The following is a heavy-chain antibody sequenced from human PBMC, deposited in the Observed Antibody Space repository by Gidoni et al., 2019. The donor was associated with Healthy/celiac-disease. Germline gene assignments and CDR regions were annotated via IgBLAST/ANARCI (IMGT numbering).Heavy chain of an antibody. V-gene: IGHV3-21*01. J-gene: IGHJ6*03. D-gene: IGHD1-26*01. Sequence: EVQLVESGGGLVKPGGSLRLSCAAPGFTFSSYSMNWVRQAPGKGLEWVSSISSSSSYIYYADSVKGRFTISRDNAKNSLYLQMNSLRAEDTAVYYCASDGGTYYYYYYMDVWGKGTTVTVSS. CDR1: GFTFSSYS. CDR3: ASDGGTYYYYYYMDV. CDR2: ISSSSSYI.